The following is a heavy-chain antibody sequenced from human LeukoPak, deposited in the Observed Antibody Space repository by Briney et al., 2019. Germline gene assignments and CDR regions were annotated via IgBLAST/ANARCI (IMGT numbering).Heavy chain of an antibody. CDR2: MNPNSGNT. V-gene: IGHV1-8*01. Sequence: ASVKVSCKASGYTFTSYDINWVRPATGQGLEWMGWMNPNSGNTGYAQKFQGRVTMTRNTSISTAYMELSSLRSEDTAVYYCARVLRYYDSSGPLGYWGQGTLVTVSS. CDR3: ARVLRYYDSSGPLGY. CDR1: GYTFTSYD. D-gene: IGHD3-22*01. J-gene: IGHJ4*02.